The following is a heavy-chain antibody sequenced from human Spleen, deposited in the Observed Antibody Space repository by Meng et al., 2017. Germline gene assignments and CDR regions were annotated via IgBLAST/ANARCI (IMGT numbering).Heavy chain of an antibody. J-gene: IGHJ4*02. V-gene: IGHV3-7*01. CDR2: IGKDGSDK. D-gene: IGHD3/OR15-3a*01. CDR3: ARDTDWHNFDY. CDR1: GFTLSNYW. Sequence: GGSLRLSCAASGFTLSNYWMTWVRQAPGKGLEWVANIGKDGSDKYYVDSVRGRITISRDNAKNSLYLQMNSLRVEDTAVYYCARDTDWHNFDYWGQGTLVTVSS.